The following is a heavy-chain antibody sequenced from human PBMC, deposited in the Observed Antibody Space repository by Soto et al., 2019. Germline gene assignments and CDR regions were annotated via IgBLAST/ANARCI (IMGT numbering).Heavy chain of an antibody. D-gene: IGHD6-13*01. V-gene: IGHV3-30*18. CDR3: AKRVGSYSSSLGVFDI. CDR2: ISYDGSNK. CDR1: GFTFSSYG. J-gene: IGHJ3*02. Sequence: GGSLRLSCAASGFTFSSYGMHWVRQAPGKGLEWVAVISYDGSNKYYADSVKGRFTISRDNSKNTLYLQMNSLRAEDTAVYYCAKRVGSYSSSLGVFDIWGQGTMVTVSS.